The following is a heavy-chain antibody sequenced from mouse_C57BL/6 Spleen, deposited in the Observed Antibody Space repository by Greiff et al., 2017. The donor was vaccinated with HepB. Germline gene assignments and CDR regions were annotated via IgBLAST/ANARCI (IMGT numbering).Heavy chain of an antibody. V-gene: IGHV14-4*01. D-gene: IGHD2-5*01. CDR1: GFNIKDDY. J-gene: IGHJ3*01. CDR3: TTGRSNYVAWFAY. Sequence: EVKLMESGAELVRPGASVKLSCTASGFNIKDDYMHWVKQRPEQGLEWIGWIDPENGDTEYASKFQGKATITADTSSNTAYLQLSSLTSEDTAVYYCTTGRSNYVAWFAYWGQGTLVTVSA. CDR2: IDPENGDT.